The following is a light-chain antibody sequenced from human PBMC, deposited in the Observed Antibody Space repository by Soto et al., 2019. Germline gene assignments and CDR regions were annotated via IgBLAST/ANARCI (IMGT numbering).Light chain of an antibody. CDR2: KDS. Sequence: SSVLTQPSSVSVSPGQTARITCSGDVLAKKYARWFQQKPGQAPVLVIYKDSERPSGIPERFSGFSSGTTVTLTISGAQVEDEADYYCYSAADNNLGVFGGGTQLTVL. CDR1: VLAKKY. J-gene: IGLJ7*01. CDR3: YSAADNNLGV. V-gene: IGLV3-27*01.